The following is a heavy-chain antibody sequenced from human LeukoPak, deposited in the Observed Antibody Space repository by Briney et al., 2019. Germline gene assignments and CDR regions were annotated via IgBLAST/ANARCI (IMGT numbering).Heavy chain of an antibody. CDR2: ISGSGGRT. CDR3: AKDPYSGSYYDY. J-gene: IGHJ4*02. Sequence: GGSLRLSCAASGFTFSSYAMSWVRQAPGKGLEWVSAISGSGGRTYYADSVKGRFTIYRDNSKNTLYLQMNSLRAEDTAVYYCAKDPYSGSYYDYWGQGTLVTVSS. D-gene: IGHD1-26*01. CDR1: GFTFSSYA. V-gene: IGHV3-23*01.